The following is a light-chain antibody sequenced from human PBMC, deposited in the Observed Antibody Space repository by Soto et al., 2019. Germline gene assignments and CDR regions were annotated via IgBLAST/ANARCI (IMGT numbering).Light chain of an antibody. CDR2: DAS. CDR3: QQYNNGTPWT. J-gene: IGKJ1*01. CDR1: QSVSNN. Sequence: ILMTQSPATLSVSPGERATLSCRASQSVSNNLAWYQQKPGQAPRLLIYDASTRATGIPARFSGSGSGTDIHPTISGLESEDFAVYYCQQYNNGTPWTFGQGTKEDIK. V-gene: IGKV3-15*01.